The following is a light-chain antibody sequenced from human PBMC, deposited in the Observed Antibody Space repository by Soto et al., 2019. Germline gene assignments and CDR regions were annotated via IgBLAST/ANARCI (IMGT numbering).Light chain of an antibody. CDR2: SNN. CDR3: AAWDDSLNGVV. V-gene: IGLV1-44*01. Sequence: QAVVTQPPSASGTPGQRVTISCSGGSSNIGSNTVNWYQQLPGTAPKVFIYSNNQRPSGVPDRFSGSKSGTSASLAISGLQSEDEADYYCAAWDDSLNGVVFGGGTKLTVL. CDR1: SSNIGSNT. J-gene: IGLJ2*01.